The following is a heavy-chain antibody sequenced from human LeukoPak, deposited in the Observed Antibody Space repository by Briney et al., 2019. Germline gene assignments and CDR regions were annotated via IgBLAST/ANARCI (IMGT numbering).Heavy chain of an antibody. CDR2: ISGSGGST. Sequence: PGGSLRLSCAASGFTFSSYAMSWVRQAPGKGLEWVSAISGSGGSTYYADSVKGRFTISRDNSKSTLYLQMNSLRAEDTAVYYCAKDQERGIFGVVRYYYYGMDVWGQGTTVTVSS. CDR1: GFTFSSYA. J-gene: IGHJ6*02. V-gene: IGHV3-23*01. CDR3: AKDQERGIFGVVRYYYYGMDV. D-gene: IGHD3-3*01.